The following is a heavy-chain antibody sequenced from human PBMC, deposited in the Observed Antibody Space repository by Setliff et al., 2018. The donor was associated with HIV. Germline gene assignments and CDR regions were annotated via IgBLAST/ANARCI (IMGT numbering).Heavy chain of an antibody. CDR3: ARQPLYNDYDWRSYYFDY. J-gene: IGHJ4*02. CDR2: IYYSGST. V-gene: IGHV4-59*01. CDR1: GDSISSYY. D-gene: IGHD5-12*01. Sequence: SETLSLTCTVSGDSISSYYWSWIRQPPGKGLEWIGYIYYSGSTNYNPSLKSRVTISLDMSKNQFSLRLSSVTAADTAVYYCARQPLYNDYDWRSYYFDYWGQGSLVTVSS.